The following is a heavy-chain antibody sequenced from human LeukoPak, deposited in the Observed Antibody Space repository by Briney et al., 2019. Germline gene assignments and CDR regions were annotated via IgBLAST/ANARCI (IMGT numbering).Heavy chain of an antibody. CDR3: AKEQSPHIVVVPAEIHRYYYYYGMDV. V-gene: IGHV3-23*01. D-gene: IGHD2-2*01. Sequence: GGSLRLSCAASGFTFSSYAVSWVRQAPGKGLEWVSAISGSGGSTYYADSVKGRFTISRDNSKSTLYLQMNSLRAEDTAVYYCAKEQSPHIVVVPAEIHRYYYYYGMDVWGQGTTVTVSS. J-gene: IGHJ6*01. CDR1: GFTFSSYA. CDR2: ISGSGGST.